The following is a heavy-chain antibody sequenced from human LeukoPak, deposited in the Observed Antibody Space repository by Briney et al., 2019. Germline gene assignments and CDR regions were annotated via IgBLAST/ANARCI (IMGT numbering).Heavy chain of an antibody. D-gene: IGHD1-7*01. J-gene: IGHJ4*02. CDR3: ARARGDPTRTTNYFDY. CDR1: GGTFSSYA. CDR2: IIPIFGTA. Sequence: VASVKVSCKASGGTFSSYAISWVRQAPGQGLEWMGGIIPIFGTANYAQEFQGRVTITRDTSASTAYMELSSLRSEDMAVYYCARARGDPTRTTNYFDYWGQGTLVTVSS. V-gene: IGHV1-69*05.